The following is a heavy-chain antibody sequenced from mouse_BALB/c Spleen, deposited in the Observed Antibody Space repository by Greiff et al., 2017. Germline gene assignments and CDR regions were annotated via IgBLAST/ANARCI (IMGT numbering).Heavy chain of an antibody. J-gene: IGHJ4*01. V-gene: IGHV3-1*02. CDR2: IHYSGST. D-gene: IGHD4-1*01. CDR3: AGEVNWDAMDY. CDR1: GYSFTSGYS. Sequence: EVKLMESGPDLVKPSQSLSLTCTVSGYSFTSGYSWHWIRQFPGNILEWMGYIHYSGSTNYNPSLRSRIYNTRDTSKNQFFLQLNSMTTEDTATYSSAGEVNWDAMDYWGEGSSGTVSS.